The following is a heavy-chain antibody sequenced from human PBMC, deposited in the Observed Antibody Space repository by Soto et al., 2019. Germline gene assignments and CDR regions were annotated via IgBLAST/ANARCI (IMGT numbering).Heavy chain of an antibody. D-gene: IGHD3-3*01. V-gene: IGHV3-30*18. CDR1: GFTFSSYG. J-gene: IGHJ6*02. CDR3: AKDGPKVRITIFGPNRGDYYGMDV. CDR2: ISYDGSNK. Sequence: GGSLRLSCAASGFTFSSYGMHWVRQAPGKGLEWVAVISYDGSNKYYADSVKGRFTISRDNSKNTLYLQMNSLRAEDTAVYYCAKDGPKVRITIFGPNRGDYYGMDVWGQGTTVTVSS.